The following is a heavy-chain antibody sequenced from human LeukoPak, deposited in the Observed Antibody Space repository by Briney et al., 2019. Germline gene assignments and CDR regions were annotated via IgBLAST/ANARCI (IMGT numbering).Heavy chain of an antibody. CDR2: IFHTGET. CDR1: GASIGSFF. J-gene: IGHJ4*02. V-gene: IGHV4-59*12. D-gene: IGHD6-13*01. Sequence: SETLSLTCSVSGASIGSFFWTWIRQPPGKGLEWIGNIFHTGETNYNPSLKSRVTISKDTSKSQFSLKLSSVTAADTAVYYCARALHGSSWYGYWGQGTLVTVSS. CDR3: ARALHGSSWYGY.